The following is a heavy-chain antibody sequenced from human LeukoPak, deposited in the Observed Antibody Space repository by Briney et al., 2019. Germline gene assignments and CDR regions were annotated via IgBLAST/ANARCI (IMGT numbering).Heavy chain of an antibody. CDR2: IYYSGST. D-gene: IGHD6-19*01. CDR3: ARVSSGWYINYFDY. Sequence: PSETLSLTCTVSGGSISNYYWSWIRQPPGKGLEWIGYIYYSGSTNYNPSLKSRVTISVDTSKNQFSLKLSSVTAADTAVYYCARVSSGWYINYFDYWGQGTLVTVSS. V-gene: IGHV4-59*01. J-gene: IGHJ4*02. CDR1: GGSISNYY.